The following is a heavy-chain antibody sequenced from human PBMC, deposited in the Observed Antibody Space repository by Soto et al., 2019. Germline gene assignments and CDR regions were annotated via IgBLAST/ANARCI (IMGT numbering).Heavy chain of an antibody. J-gene: IGHJ4*02. Sequence: QVQLVESGGGVVQPGRSLRLSCAASGFTFSSYGMHWVRQAPGKGLEWVAVIWLDGSDKYYADSVKGRFTNSRDNSKNTLDPQMNRLRAEGTAVYFCARGLWAFEYWGQGNLVTVSS. V-gene: IGHV3-33*01. CDR3: ARGLWAFEY. CDR2: IWLDGSDK. CDR1: GFTFSSYG. D-gene: IGHD5-18*01.